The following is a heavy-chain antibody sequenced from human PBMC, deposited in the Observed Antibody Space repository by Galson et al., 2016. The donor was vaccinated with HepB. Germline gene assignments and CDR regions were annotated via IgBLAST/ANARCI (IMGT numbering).Heavy chain of an antibody. V-gene: IGHV3-7*03. D-gene: IGHD2-8*02. CDR3: ARDAGGVCYWFDS. CDR1: GFTFSSYW. CDR2: IRGSGSKT. J-gene: IGHJ5*01. Sequence: SLRLSCAASGFTFSSYWMSWVRQAPGKGLEWVSNIRGSGSKTYYADSVKGRFTISRDNSKNPVYLQMNSLRAEDTAVYYCARDAGGVCYWFDSWGQGALATVSS.